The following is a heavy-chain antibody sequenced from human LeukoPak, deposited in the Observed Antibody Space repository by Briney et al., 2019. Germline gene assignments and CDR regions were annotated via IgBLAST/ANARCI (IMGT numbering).Heavy chain of an antibody. CDR1: GGTFSSYA. CDR3: ARGPVVAATTMLLNFDY. V-gene: IGHV1-69*04. J-gene: IGHJ4*01. CDR2: IIPILGIA. Sequence: ASVKVSCKASGGTFSSYAISWVRQAPGQGLEWMGRIIPILGIANYAQKFQGRVTITADKSTSTAYMELSSLRSEDTAVYYCARGPVVAATTMLLNFDYWGQEPWSPSPQ. D-gene: IGHD2-15*01.